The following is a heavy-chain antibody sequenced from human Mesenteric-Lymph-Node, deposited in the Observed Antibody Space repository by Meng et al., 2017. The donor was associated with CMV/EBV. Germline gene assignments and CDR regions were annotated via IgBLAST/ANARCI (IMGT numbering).Heavy chain of an antibody. V-gene: IGHV3-23*03. CDR3: ARVGPSSTSCCLFDP. CDR2: IYSASRST. Sequence: GGSLRLSCAASGFIFSSSAMSWVRQAPGKGLEWVSIIYSASRSTYYGDSVKGRFTISRDDSKTTLYLQMNSLRAEDTAVYYCARVGPSSTSCCLFDPWGQGTLVTVSS. CDR1: GFIFSSSA. D-gene: IGHD2-2*01. J-gene: IGHJ5*02.